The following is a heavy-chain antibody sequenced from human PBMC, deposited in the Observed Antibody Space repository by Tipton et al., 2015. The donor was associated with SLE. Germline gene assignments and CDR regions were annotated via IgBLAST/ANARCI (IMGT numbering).Heavy chain of an antibody. D-gene: IGHD2-21*02. V-gene: IGHV3-30-3*01. J-gene: IGHJ6*03. CDR2: ISYDGSNK. Sequence: SLRLSCAASGFTFSSYAMHWVRQAPGKGLEWVAVISYDGSNKYYADSVKGRFTISRDNSKNTLYLQMNSLRAEDTAVYYCARSAYCGGDCSPYMDVWGKGTTVTVSS. CDR3: ARSAYCGGDCSPYMDV. CDR1: GFTFSSYA.